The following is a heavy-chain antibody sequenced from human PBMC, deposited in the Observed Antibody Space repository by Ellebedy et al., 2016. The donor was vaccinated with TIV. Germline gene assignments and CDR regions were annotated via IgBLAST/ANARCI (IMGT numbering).Heavy chain of an antibody. D-gene: IGHD6-13*01. CDR1: GGSISSSS. CDR2: ISYDGNTT. CDR3: ARLERAYSRTWYDFSGGD. V-gene: IGHV3-30-3*01. J-gene: IGHJ4*02. Sequence: PSETLSLTCTVSGGSISSSSYYWGWIRQAPGKGLEGVAVISYDGNTTYYADSVQGRSTISRDDSKTTHYLQRNSLRAEDTAVYSGARLERAYSRTWYDFSGGDWGQGTLVTVSS.